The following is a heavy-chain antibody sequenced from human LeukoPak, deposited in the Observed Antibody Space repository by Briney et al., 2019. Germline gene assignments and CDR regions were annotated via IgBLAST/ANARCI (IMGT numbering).Heavy chain of an antibody. CDR3: ARGVVPAAFDY. J-gene: IGHJ4*02. Sequence: PGGSLRLSWAASGXIFSGYSMNWVRQAPGKGLEWVSSISESSSHISYADSVKGRFTISRDNAKNSLYVQLNSLRADDTAVYYCARGVVPAAFDYWGQGTLVTVSS. CDR1: GXIFSGYS. V-gene: IGHV3-21*01. D-gene: IGHD2-2*01. CDR2: ISESSSHI.